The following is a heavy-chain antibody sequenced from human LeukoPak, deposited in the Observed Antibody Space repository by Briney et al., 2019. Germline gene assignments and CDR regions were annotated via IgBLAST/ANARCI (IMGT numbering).Heavy chain of an antibody. CDR3: ARALQWLATDAFDI. Sequence: GRSLRLSCAASGFTFDDYAMHWVRQAPGKGLEWVSGISWNSGSIGYADSVKGRFTISRDNAKNSLYLQMNSLRVDDTAVYYCARALQWLATDAFDIWGQGTMVTVSS. CDR2: ISWNSGSI. V-gene: IGHV3-9*01. D-gene: IGHD6-19*01. J-gene: IGHJ3*02. CDR1: GFTFDDYA.